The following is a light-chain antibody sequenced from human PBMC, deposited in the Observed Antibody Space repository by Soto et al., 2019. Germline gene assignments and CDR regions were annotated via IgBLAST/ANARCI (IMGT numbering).Light chain of an antibody. CDR2: EVN. CDR1: SSDIGDYNY. J-gene: IGLJ1*01. CDR3: CSYAGSGTDNYV. Sequence: QSALTQPASVSGSPGQSIAISCTGTSSDIGDYNYVSWYQHHPGKAPKLVIFEVNNRPSGVSNRFSGSKSGNTAFLTISGLQAEDEADYYCCSYAGSGTDNYVFGSGTKVTVL. V-gene: IGLV2-14*01.